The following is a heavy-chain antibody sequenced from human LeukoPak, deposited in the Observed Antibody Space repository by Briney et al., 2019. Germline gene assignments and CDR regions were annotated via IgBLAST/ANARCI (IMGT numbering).Heavy chain of an antibody. CDR1: GFTVSSNF. Sequence: GGSLRLSCAASGFTVSSNFMSWVRQAPGKGLECVSVIYSRGGTYYGDSVQGRFTISRDASKNTLFLQMNSLRADDAAVYYCARKTDGSGSGDYWGQGTLVTVSS. V-gene: IGHV3-53*01. D-gene: IGHD3-22*01. J-gene: IGHJ4*02. CDR3: ARKTDGSGSGDY. CDR2: IYSRGGT.